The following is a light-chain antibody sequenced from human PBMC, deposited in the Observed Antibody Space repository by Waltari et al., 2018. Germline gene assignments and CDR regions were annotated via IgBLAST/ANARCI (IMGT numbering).Light chain of an antibody. J-gene: IGKJ1*01. CDR2: AAS. CDR3: QQSYSSPRT. V-gene: IGKV1-39*01. Sequence: DIQMTQSPSSLSASVGERVNITCRASQSIASNLSLYQQKPGKAPKRRIYAASSLQSGVPSRFSARGSGTDFTLTISSLQREDFATYYCQQSYSSPRTFGQGTKVEVK. CDR1: QSIASN.